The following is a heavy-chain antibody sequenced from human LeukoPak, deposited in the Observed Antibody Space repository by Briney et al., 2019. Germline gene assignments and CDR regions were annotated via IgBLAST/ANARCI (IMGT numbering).Heavy chain of an antibody. J-gene: IGHJ4*02. CDR3: ARVYRAVAGSGYYFDY. D-gene: IGHD6-19*01. CDR2: IGSDNKP. CDR1: GFTFSAYA. Sequence: GGSLRLSCEASGFTFSAYAMTWVRQAPGKGLEWVSSIGSDNKPHYSESVKGRFAISRDNSKNTLSLQMNSLRAEDTAVYYCARVYRAVAGSGYYFDYWGQGTLVTVSS. V-gene: IGHV3-23*05.